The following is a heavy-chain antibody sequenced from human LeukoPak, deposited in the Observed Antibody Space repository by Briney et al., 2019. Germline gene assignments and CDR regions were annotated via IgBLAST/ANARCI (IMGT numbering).Heavy chain of an antibody. V-gene: IGHV3-21*01. CDR3: ARDSSLTVAGNTNWFDP. CDR2: ISTGSSYI. CDR1: GFTFSNYN. J-gene: IGHJ5*02. Sequence: GGSLRLSCAASGFTFSNYNMNWVRQAPGRGLEWVSSISTGSSYIYYADSVKGRFTISRDNAKNSLCLQMNSLRAEDTAVYYCARDSSLTVAGNTNWFDPWGQGTLVTVSS. D-gene: IGHD6-19*01.